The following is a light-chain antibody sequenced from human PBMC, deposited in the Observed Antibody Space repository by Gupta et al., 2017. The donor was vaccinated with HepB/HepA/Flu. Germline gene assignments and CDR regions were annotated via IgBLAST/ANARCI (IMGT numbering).Light chain of an antibody. CDR2: GAS. CDR3: QQDCSSPWT. CDR1: QSVSSSY. J-gene: IGKJ1*01. V-gene: IGKV3-20*01. Sequence: EVVLTQSPGTLSLSPGERATLSCRASQSVSSSYLAWYQQKPGQAPRLLIYGASSRATGIPDRFSGSGSGTEFTLTISRLEPEDFAVYYCQQDCSSPWTFGQGTXVEIK.